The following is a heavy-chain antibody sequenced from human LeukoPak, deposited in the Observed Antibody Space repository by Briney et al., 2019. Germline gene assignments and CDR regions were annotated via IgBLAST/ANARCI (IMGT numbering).Heavy chain of an antibody. CDR3: AREAGTDYYYMDV. D-gene: IGHD6-19*01. J-gene: IGHJ6*03. CDR1: GGSFSGYY. Sequence: SETLSLTCAVYGGSFSGYYWSWNRQPPGKGLEWIGEINHSGSTNYNPSLRSRVTISLDTSKNQFSLKLSSVTAADTAVYYCAREAGTDYYYMDVWGKGTTVTVSS. V-gene: IGHV4-34*01. CDR2: INHSGST.